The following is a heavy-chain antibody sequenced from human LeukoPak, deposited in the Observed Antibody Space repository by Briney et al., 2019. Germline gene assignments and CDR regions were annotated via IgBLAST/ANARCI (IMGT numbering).Heavy chain of an antibody. Sequence: GASVKVSCKASGYTFTSYDIKWVRQATGQGLEWMGWMNPNSGNTGYAQKFQGRVTITRNTSISTAYMELSSLRSEDTAVYYCARAPRITMVRGVIYWFDPWGQGTLVTVSS. V-gene: IGHV1-8*03. CDR2: MNPNSGNT. CDR3: ARAPRITMVRGVIYWFDP. D-gene: IGHD3-10*01. CDR1: GYTFTSYD. J-gene: IGHJ5*02.